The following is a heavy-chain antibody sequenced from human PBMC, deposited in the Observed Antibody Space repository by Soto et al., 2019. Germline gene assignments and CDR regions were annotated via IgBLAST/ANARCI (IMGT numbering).Heavy chain of an antibody. J-gene: IGHJ1*01. D-gene: IGHD3-9*01. CDR2: ISGSGDVT. CDR3: AKVRSQLPFEFQD. Sequence: EVQLLESGGGLVQPGGSLRLSCEASGFTFDSYGMSWVRQPPGKGLQWISHISGSGDVTYYADSVKGRFTISRDNFKTTVYLQLNPLTSDDTAISYCAKVRSQLPFEFQDWGLGTLVTVSS. V-gene: IGHV3-23*01. CDR1: GFTFDSYG.